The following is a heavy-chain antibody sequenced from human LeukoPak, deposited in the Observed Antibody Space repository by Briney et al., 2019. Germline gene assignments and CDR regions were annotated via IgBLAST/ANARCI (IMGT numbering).Heavy chain of an antibody. CDR1: GGSMSRYY. Sequence: PSETLSLTCTVWGGSMSRYYWSWIRQPPGEGLEWVGYIYYSGGTNYNPSLKSRLTISVVPSKNHFSLKLSSVTAADPAVYYCARGGGLGAYSYYMDAWGKGTTVTVPS. D-gene: IGHD1-26*01. V-gene: IGHV4-59*01. CDR3: ARGGGLGAYSYYMDA. CDR2: IYYSGGT. J-gene: IGHJ6*03.